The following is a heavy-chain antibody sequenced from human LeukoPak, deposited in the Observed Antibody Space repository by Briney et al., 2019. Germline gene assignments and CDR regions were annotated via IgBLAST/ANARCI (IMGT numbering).Heavy chain of an antibody. D-gene: IGHD6-19*01. J-gene: IGHJ4*02. Sequence: GGSLRLSCAASGFTFSSYGIHWVRQAPGKGLEWVAVISYDGSNKYYADSVKGRFTISRDNSKNTMYLQMNSLRTEDTAVYYCARDGVRVERSIGVAGRAIGDYWGQGTLVTVSS. CDR3: ARDGVRVERSIGVAGRAIGDY. CDR1: GFTFSSYG. CDR2: ISYDGSNK. V-gene: IGHV3-30*03.